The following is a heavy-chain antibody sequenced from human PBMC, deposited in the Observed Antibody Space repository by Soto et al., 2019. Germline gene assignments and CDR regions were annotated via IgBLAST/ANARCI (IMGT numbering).Heavy chain of an antibody. J-gene: IGHJ4*02. CDR1: GYTFTSYA. D-gene: IGHD4-17*01. CDR2: INAGNGNT. CDR3: ARESYGGEFDY. Sequence: QVQLVQSGAEEKKPGASVKVSCKASGYTFTSYAMHWVRQAPGQRLEWMGWINAGNGNTKYSQKFQGRVTITRDTPERPAYMELSSLRSEDTAVYSCARESYGGEFDYWGQGTLVTVSS. V-gene: IGHV1-3*05.